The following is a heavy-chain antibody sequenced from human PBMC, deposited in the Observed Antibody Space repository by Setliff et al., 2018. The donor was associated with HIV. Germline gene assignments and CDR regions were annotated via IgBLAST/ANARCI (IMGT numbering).Heavy chain of an antibody. V-gene: IGHV4-38-2*02. D-gene: IGHD3-3*01. CDR2: IYHTGST. Sequence: SETLSLACTVSHDSISRDYYWGWIRQPPGKGLEWIGSIYHTGSTYYKPSLKSRVTMSIDTSKNQFSLKLTSVTAADTAIYYCARGRDYTGSWFRPFYLDFWGHGNLVTVSS. CDR1: HDSISRDYY. J-gene: IGHJ4*01. CDR3: ARGRDYTGSWFRPFYLDF.